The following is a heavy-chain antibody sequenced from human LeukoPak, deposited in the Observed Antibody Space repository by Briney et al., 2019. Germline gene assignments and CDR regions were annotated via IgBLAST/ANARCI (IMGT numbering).Heavy chain of an antibody. CDR1: GDSISIYY. V-gene: IGHV4-59*01. Sequence: SSETLSLTCSVSGDSISIYYWSWIRQPPGKGLEWIGYIYYSGSTNYNPSLKSRVTISVDTSKNQLSLKLSSVTAADTAVYYCARTTEGGYTYDYFYYYYMDVWGKGTTVTISS. J-gene: IGHJ6*03. D-gene: IGHD5-18*01. CDR3: ARTTEGGYTYDYFYYYYMDV. CDR2: IYYSGST.